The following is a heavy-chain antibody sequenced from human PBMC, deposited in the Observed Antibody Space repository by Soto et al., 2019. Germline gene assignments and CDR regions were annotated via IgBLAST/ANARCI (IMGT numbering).Heavy chain of an antibody. J-gene: IGHJ4*02. CDR1: GSTFTSYG. V-gene: IGHV1-18*01. D-gene: IGHD3-22*01. CDR2: ISAYNGNT. Sequence: TSVQVSCTVSGSTFTSYGISWVRQATGQGLEWMGWISAYNGNTKYAQKLQGRVTMTTDTSTSTAYMELRRLRSDDTAVSYCAGDGGHSSCYQKRGYWGRGTLVTVS. CDR3: AGDGGHSSCYQKRGY.